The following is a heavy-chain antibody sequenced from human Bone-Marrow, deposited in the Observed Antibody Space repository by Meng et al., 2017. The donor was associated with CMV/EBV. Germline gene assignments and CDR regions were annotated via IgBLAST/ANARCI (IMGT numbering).Heavy chain of an antibody. CDR3: ALLSGGHIVVVIGY. CDR2: INPNSGGT. V-gene: IGHV1-2*02. D-gene: IGHD2-21*01. Sequence: ASVKVSCKASGYTFTGYYMHWVRQAPGQGFEWMGWINPNSGGTNYAQKFQGRVSMTRDTSISTAYMELSRLRSDDTAVYYCALLSGGHIVVVIGYWGQGTLVTVSS. J-gene: IGHJ4*02. CDR1: GYTFTGYY.